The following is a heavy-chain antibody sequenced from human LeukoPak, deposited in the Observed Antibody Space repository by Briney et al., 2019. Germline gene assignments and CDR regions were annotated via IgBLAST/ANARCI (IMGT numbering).Heavy chain of an antibody. Sequence: GGSLRLSCAASGFTVSSNYMSWVRQAPGKGLEWVSVIYSGGSTYYADSVKGRFTISRDNSKNTLYLQMNSLRAEDTAVYYCAKEGGYYYDSSGYYYEENYFDCWGQGTLVTVSS. V-gene: IGHV3-53*05. CDR2: IYSGGST. CDR3: AKEGGYYYDSSGYYYEENYFDC. D-gene: IGHD3-22*01. J-gene: IGHJ4*02. CDR1: GFTVSSNY.